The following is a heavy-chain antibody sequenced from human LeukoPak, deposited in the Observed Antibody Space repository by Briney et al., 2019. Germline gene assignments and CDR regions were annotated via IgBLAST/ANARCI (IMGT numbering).Heavy chain of an antibody. V-gene: IGHV3-30*18. CDR2: ISNDGSNK. CDR1: GFTFSSYG. Sequence: GRSLRLSCVASGFTFSSYGMHWVRQAPGKGLEWVAVISNDGSNKYYADSVKGRFTISRDNSKNTLYLQMNSLRAEDTAVYYCAKGRGAFDIWGQGTMVTVSS. J-gene: IGHJ3*02. D-gene: IGHD3-10*01. CDR3: AKGRGAFDI.